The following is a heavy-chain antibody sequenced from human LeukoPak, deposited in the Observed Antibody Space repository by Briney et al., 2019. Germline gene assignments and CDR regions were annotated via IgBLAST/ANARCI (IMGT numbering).Heavy chain of an antibody. CDR2: INPNSGGT. CDR1: GYTFTGYY. J-gene: IGHJ2*01. D-gene: IGHD2-15*01. V-gene: IGHV1-2*02. Sequence: ASVKVSCTASGYTFTGYYMHWVRQAPGQGLEWMGWINPNSGGTNYAQKFQGRVAMTRDTSLSTAYMDLSRLTSDDTAVYYCARDWPGISLHFDLWGRGTLITVSS. CDR3: ARDWPGISLHFDL.